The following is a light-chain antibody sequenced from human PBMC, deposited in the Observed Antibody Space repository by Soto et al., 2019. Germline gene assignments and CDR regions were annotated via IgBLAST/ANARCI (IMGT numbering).Light chain of an antibody. CDR1: QSISSW. J-gene: IGKJ4*01. CDR3: QQYNSYSPDT. V-gene: IGKV1-5*03. Sequence: DIQMTQSPSTLSASVGDRVTITCRASQSISSWLAWYQQKPGKAPKLLIYKASNLESGVPSRFSGNGSGTDFTLTISSLQPDDFATYYCQQYNSYSPDTFGGGTRVEIK. CDR2: KAS.